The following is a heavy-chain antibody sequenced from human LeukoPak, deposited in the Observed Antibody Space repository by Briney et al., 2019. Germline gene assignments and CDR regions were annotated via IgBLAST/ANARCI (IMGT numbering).Heavy chain of an antibody. D-gene: IGHD2-2*01. Sequence: GGSLRLSCAASGFTFSSYWMHWVRQAPGKGLVWVSRINSGGSSTSYADSVKGRFTISRDNAKKSLYLQMNSLRAEDTAVYYCARDQLQRINYGMDVWGQGTTVTVSS. V-gene: IGHV3-74*01. CDR3: ARDQLQRINYGMDV. CDR1: GFTFSSYW. J-gene: IGHJ6*02. CDR2: INSGGSST.